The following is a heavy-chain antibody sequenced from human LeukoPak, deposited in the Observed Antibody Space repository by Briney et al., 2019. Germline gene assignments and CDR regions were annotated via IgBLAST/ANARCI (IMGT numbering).Heavy chain of an antibody. CDR2: IYYSGNT. Sequence: SETLSLTCSVSGGSINSSSDYWVWIRQPPGSGLEGTGSIYYSGNTYRNPSLKSRGTISVDTSKNQFSLKLSSVTAADTAVYYCARVEMATIGFDYWGQGTLVTVSS. J-gene: IGHJ4*02. D-gene: IGHD5-24*01. V-gene: IGHV4-39*01. CDR3: ARVEMATIGFDY. CDR1: GGSINSSSDY.